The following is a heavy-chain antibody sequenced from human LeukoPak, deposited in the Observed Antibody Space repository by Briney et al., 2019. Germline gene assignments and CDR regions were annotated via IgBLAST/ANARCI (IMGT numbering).Heavy chain of an antibody. Sequence: SETLSLTCAVSGYSISSGYYWGWIRQPPGKGLEWIGSIYRSGSTYYNPSLKSRVTISVDTSKNQFSLKLSSVTAADTAVYYCARKYCSGGSCSGLYNWFDPWGQGTLVTVSS. J-gene: IGHJ5*02. V-gene: IGHV4-38-2*01. CDR1: GYSISSGYY. CDR2: IYRSGST. D-gene: IGHD2-15*01. CDR3: ARKYCSGGSCSGLYNWFDP.